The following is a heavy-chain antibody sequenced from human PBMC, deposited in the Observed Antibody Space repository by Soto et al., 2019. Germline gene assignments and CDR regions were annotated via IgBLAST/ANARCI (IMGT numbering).Heavy chain of an antibody. CDR2: IWYDGSNK. V-gene: IGHV3-33*01. CDR1: GFTFSSYG. D-gene: IGHD3-22*01. Sequence: SLRLSCAASGFTFSSYGMHWVRQAPGKGLEWVAVIWYDGSNKYYADSVKGRFTISRDNSKNTLYLQMNSLRAEDTAVYYCARGTYYYDSSGYYPPREYFQHWGQGTLVTVSS. J-gene: IGHJ1*01. CDR3: ARGTYYYDSSGYYPPREYFQH.